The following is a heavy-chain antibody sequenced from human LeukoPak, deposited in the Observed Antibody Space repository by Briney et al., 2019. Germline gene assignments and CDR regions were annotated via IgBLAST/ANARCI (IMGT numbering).Heavy chain of an antibody. D-gene: IGHD3-3*01. CDR3: ARASHFDFWSGNENHFDY. Sequence: PGGSLRLSCEASGFIFSSYWMNWVRRAPGKGLEWVASIKGVGSEKYYVDSAKGRFTISRDNAKRSLYLQMNSLRAEDSAIYYCARASHFDFWSGNENHFDYWGQGTLVTVSS. CDR2: IKGVGSEK. V-gene: IGHV3-7*01. CDR1: GFIFSSYW. J-gene: IGHJ4*02.